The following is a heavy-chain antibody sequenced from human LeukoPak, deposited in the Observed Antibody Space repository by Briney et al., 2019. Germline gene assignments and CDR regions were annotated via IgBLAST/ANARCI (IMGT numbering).Heavy chain of an antibody. V-gene: IGHV3-74*01. Sequence: GGSQRLSCAASGITFSSYWMHWVRQAPGKGLVWVSRITSDGSNTNYADSVKGRFTISRDNAKNTLYLHMNSLRAEDTAVYYCARGGRIQLERRGYFDYWGQGTLVTVSS. J-gene: IGHJ4*02. CDR1: GITFSSYW. CDR3: ARGGRIQLERRGYFDY. CDR2: ITSDGSNT. D-gene: IGHD1-1*01.